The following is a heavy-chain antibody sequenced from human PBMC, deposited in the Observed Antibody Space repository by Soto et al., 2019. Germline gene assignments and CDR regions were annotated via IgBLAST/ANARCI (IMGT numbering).Heavy chain of an antibody. CDR3: AKLMTDILTGYYKVGDAFDI. CDR2: ISWNSGSI. CDR1: GFTFDDYA. J-gene: IGHJ3*02. V-gene: IGHV3-9*01. Sequence: PGGSLRLSCAASGFTFDDYAMHWVRQAPGKGLEWVSGISWNSGSIGYADSVKGRFTISRDNAKNSLYLQMNSLRAEDTALYYCAKLMTDILTGYYKVGDAFDIWGQGTMVTVSS. D-gene: IGHD3-9*01.